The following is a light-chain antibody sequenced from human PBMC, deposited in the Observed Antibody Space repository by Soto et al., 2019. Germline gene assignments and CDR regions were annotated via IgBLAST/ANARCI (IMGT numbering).Light chain of an antibody. J-gene: IGKJ5*01. Sequence: EIVLTQSPATLSLSPGERATLSCRASQSVSSDLTWYQQKAGQAPRLLIYDASNRATGIPDRFSGSGSGTDFTLTISSLEPEDFAVYHCQHRSNWLRISFGQGTRLEIK. CDR3: QHRSNWLRIS. V-gene: IGKV3-11*01. CDR2: DAS. CDR1: QSVSSD.